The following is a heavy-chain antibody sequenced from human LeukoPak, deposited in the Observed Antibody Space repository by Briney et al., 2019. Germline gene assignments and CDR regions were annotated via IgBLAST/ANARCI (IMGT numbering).Heavy chain of an antibody. Sequence: GGSLRLSCAASGFTFSSYAMSWVRQAPGKGLEWVSAISGSGGSTYYADSVKGRFIISRDSSKNTLYLQMNSLRAEDTAVYYCANSYYYGSGSYSPDYWGQGTLVTVSS. J-gene: IGHJ4*02. V-gene: IGHV3-23*01. D-gene: IGHD3-10*01. CDR3: ANSYYYGSGSYSPDY. CDR1: GFTFSSYA. CDR2: ISGSGGST.